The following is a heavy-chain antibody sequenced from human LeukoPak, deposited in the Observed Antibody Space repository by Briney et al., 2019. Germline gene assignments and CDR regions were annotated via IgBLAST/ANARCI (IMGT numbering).Heavy chain of an antibody. CDR2: INPNSGYT. Sequence: ASVKVSSKTPVYTLSDYYLHFVPQAPGQGLEWMGWINPNSGYTNSAQKFQGRMSMTRDTSTSTAFLDPSGLRSDDTAMYFCATPWGNNSWAGFDSWGQGTLVTVSS. D-gene: IGHD2/OR15-2a*01. CDR3: ATPWGNNSWAGFDS. V-gene: IGHV1-2*02. J-gene: IGHJ4*02. CDR1: VYTLSDYY.